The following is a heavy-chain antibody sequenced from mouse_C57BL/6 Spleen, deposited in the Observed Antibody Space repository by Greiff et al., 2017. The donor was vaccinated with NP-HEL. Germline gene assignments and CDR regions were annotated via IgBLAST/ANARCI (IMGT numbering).Heavy chain of an antibody. D-gene: IGHD1-1*01. Sequence: EVQRVESGGGLVQPGGSLKLSCAASGFTFSDYGMAWVRQAPRKGPEWVAFISNLAYSIYYADTVTGRFTISRENAKNTLYLEMSSLRSEDTAMYYCARRTTVVPYWYFDVWGTGTTVTVSS. CDR1: GFTFSDYG. V-gene: IGHV5-15*01. J-gene: IGHJ1*03. CDR2: ISNLAYSI. CDR3: ARRTTVVPYWYFDV.